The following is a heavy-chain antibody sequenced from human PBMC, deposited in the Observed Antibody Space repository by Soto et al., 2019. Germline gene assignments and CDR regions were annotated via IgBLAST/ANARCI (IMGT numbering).Heavy chain of an antibody. CDR3: AMGGIAAASDYYYGMDV. V-gene: IGHV4-59*01. D-gene: IGHD6-13*01. Sequence: SETLSLTCTICGGSISSYYWSWIRQPPGKGLEWIGYIYYSGSTNYNPSLKSRVTISVDTSKNQFSLKLSSVTAADTAVYYCAMGGIAAASDYYYGMDVWGQGTTVT. J-gene: IGHJ6*02. CDR1: GGSISSYY. CDR2: IYYSGST.